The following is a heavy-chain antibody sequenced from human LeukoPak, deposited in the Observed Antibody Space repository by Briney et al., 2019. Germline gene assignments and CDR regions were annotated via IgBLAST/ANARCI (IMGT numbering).Heavy chain of an antibody. CDR2: IKQDGSEK. CDR1: GFTFSSYW. J-gene: IGHJ4*02. V-gene: IGHV3-7*01. D-gene: IGHD6-19*01. CDR3: AREKGIAVAGTYFDY. Sequence: GGSLRLSCAASGFTFSSYWVSWVRQAPGKGLEWVANIKQDGSEKYYVDSVKGRFTISRDNAKNSLYLQMNSLRAEDTAVYYCAREKGIAVAGTYFDYWGQGTLVTVSS.